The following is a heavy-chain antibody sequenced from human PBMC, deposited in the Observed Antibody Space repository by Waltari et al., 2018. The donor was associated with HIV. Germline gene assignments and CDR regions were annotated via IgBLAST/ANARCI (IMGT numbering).Heavy chain of an antibody. Sequence: QVQLQESRPGLVKPAQTLSFTCTVSSGSLTSGSYSPIWTRQPPGKGLEWLGLAYTSGSTNYNHSLKNRITISIDTSRNQFSMRLSSVAAADTAVYYCARALDYYESGSFPLWFFDVWGRGTLVTVSS. D-gene: IGHD3-10*01. V-gene: IGHV4-61*02. CDR3: ARALDYYESGSFPLWFFDV. CDR1: SGSLTSGSYS. CDR2: AYTSGST. J-gene: IGHJ2*01.